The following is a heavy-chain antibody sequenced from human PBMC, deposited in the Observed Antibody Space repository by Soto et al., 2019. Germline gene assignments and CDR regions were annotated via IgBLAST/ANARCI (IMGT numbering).Heavy chain of an antibody. Sequence: QITLKESGPTLVKPTQTLTLTCSLPGFSLSTSGVGVVWIRQPPGKALEWLGLIYWDDDKRYSPFLKSSLTXTXGTSKHQVDLTMTNLDPGDTATYYCAHLSDYYYLDYWGQGTLVTVSS. CDR3: AHLSDYYYLDY. CDR1: GFSLSTSGVG. J-gene: IGHJ4*02. V-gene: IGHV2-5*02. CDR2: IYWDDDK. D-gene: IGHD3-22*01.